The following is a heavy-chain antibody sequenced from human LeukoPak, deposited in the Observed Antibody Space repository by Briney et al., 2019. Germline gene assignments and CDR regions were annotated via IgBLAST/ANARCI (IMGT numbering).Heavy chain of an antibody. D-gene: IGHD6-19*01. V-gene: IGHV3-30-3*01. CDR2: ISYDGSNK. Sequence: GGSLRLSCAASGFTFSSYAMHWVRQAPGKGPEWVAVISYDGSNKYYADSVKGRFTISRDNSKNTLYLQMNSLRAEDTAVYYCARAGAVAGILDYWGQGTLVTVSS. CDR3: ARAGAVAGILDY. J-gene: IGHJ4*02. CDR1: GFTFSSYA.